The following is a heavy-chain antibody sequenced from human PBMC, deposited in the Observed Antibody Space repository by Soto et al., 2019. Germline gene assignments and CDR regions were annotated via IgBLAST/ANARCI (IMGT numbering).Heavy chain of an antibody. CDR1: GFVFSDFQ. J-gene: IGHJ4*02. V-gene: IGHV3-21*01. CDR3: ARDNLAFQGAFDL. CDR2: ITGTSAFT. D-gene: IGHD3-16*01. Sequence: GGSLRLSCAASGFVFSDFQFNWVRQAPGGGLEWLSSITGTSAFTEYAESIEGRFTISRDNPNKLLFLHMDNLRPEDTAVYYCARDNLAFQGAFDLWGRGTLVTVSS.